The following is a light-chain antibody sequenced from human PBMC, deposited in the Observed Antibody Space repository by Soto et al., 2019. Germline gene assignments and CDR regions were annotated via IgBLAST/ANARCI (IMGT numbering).Light chain of an antibody. CDR1: QGLNSR. V-gene: IGKV1-17*03. CDR2: AAS. CDR3: LQHNSYPRT. Sequence: DFRMTQSPSYVSASVGHRVTITCQAGQGLNSRLAWYQQKPGKAPKRLIYAASSLQPGVPSRFSGSGSGTEFTLTISSLQPEDFATYYCLQHNSYPRTFGQGTKVDIK. J-gene: IGKJ1*01.